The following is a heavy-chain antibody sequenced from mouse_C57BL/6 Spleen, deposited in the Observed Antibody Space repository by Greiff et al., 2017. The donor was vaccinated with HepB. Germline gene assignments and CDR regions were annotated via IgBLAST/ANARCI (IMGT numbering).Heavy chain of an antibody. Sequence: QVQLQQSGPELVKPGASVKISCKASGYAFSSSWMNWVKQRPGKGLEWIGRIYPGDGDTNYNGKFKGKATLTADKSSSTAYMQLSSLTSEDSAVYFCAREAPRDSTFYFDYWGQGTTLTVSS. CDR1: GYAFSSSW. J-gene: IGHJ2*01. CDR2: IYPGDGDT. D-gene: IGHD2-5*01. CDR3: AREAPRDSTFYFDY. V-gene: IGHV1-82*01.